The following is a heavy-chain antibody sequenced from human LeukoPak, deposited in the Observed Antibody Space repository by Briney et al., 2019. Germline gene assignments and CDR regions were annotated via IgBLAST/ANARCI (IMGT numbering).Heavy chain of an antibody. Sequence: ASVKVSCKACGYTFTGYYMHWVRQAPGQGLEWMGWINRNSGGTNYAQTFQGRVTMTRDTSISTAYMELSRLRSDDTAVYYCARDPSSSWYLFGFWFDPWGQGTLVTVSS. D-gene: IGHD6-13*01. CDR3: ARDPSSSWYLFGFWFDP. CDR2: INRNSGGT. CDR1: GYTFTGYY. V-gene: IGHV1-2*02. J-gene: IGHJ5*02.